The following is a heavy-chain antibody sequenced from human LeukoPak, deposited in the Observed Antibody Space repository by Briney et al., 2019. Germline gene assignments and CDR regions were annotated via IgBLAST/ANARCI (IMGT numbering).Heavy chain of an antibody. V-gene: IGHV4-61*01. J-gene: IGHJ6*02. CDR2: IYNSVRT. D-gene: IGHD5-12*01. Sequence: ASETLSLTCIVSGGSVSSGSYYWSWIRQPPGKGLEWIGYIYNSVRTHYNPSLKSRVTISVDTSKNQLSLELSSVTAADTAVYFCVRDLVATIDHYYYGMDVWGQGTTVTVSS. CDR1: GGSVSSGSYY. CDR3: VRDLVATIDHYYYGMDV.